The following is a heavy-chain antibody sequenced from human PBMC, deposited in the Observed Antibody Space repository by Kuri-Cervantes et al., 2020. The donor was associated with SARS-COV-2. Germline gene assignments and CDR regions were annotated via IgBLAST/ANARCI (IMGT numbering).Heavy chain of an antibody. D-gene: IGHD2-2*01. J-gene: IGHJ6*03. V-gene: IGHV4-39*01. CDR1: GGSINTGRNY. Sequence: SETLSLTCIVSGGSINTGRNYWGWVRQPPGKGLEWIGTISNSGKTFYNPSLRSRVTMPVDASKNQFSLKLSSVTAADTAVYYCARGEVIVVPAAVAYYCYMDVWGKGTTVTVSS. CDR3: ARGEVIVVPAAVAYYCYMDV. CDR2: ISNSGKT.